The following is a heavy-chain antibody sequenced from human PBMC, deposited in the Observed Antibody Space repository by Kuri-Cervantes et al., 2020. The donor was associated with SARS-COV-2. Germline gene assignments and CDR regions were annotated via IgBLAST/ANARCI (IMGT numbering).Heavy chain of an antibody. CDR3: ARDGGRYYDSSGYYGQLGFDY. Sequence: GESLKISCAASGFTFSSYSMNWVRQAPGKGLEWVSYISSSSSTIYYADSVKGRFTISRDNAKNSLYLQMNSLRDEDTAVYYCARDGGRYYDSSGYYGQLGFDYWGQGTLVTVSS. D-gene: IGHD3-22*01. CDR2: ISSSSSTI. CDR1: GFTFSSYS. V-gene: IGHV3-48*02. J-gene: IGHJ4*02.